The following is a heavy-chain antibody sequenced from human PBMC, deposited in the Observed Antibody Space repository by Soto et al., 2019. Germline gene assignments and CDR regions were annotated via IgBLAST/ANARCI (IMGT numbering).Heavy chain of an antibody. CDR3: ARAMITMIDNWFDP. CDR2: IYHSGST. J-gene: IGHJ5*02. Sequence: PSETLSLTCAVSSGSISSGGYSWSWIRQPPGKGLEWIGYIYHSGSTYYNPSLKSRVTISVDRSKNQFSLKLSSVTAADTAVYYCARAMITMIDNWFDPWGQGTLVTVSS. D-gene: IGHD3-22*01. V-gene: IGHV4-30-2*01. CDR1: SGSISSGGYS.